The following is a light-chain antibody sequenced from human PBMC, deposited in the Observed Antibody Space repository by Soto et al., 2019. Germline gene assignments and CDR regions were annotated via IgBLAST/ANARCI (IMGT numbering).Light chain of an antibody. CDR2: GNS. CDR1: SSNIGAGYD. V-gene: IGLV1-40*01. Sequence: QSVLTQTPSVSGAPGQRVTISCTGSSSNIGAGYDVHWYQQVPGTAPKLLIYGNSNRPSGVPDRFSGSKSGTSASLAITGLQAEDEADYYCQSYDSSLSYVFGTGTKLTVL. J-gene: IGLJ1*01. CDR3: QSYDSSLSYV.